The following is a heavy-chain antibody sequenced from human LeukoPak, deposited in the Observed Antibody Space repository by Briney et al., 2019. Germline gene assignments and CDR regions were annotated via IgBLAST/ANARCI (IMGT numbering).Heavy chain of an antibody. V-gene: IGHV3-30-3*01. D-gene: IGHD2-2*01. CDR1: GFTFSSYA. CDR2: ISYDGSNK. J-gene: IGHJ3*02. CDR3: AREAVLGYCSSTSCHRQDAFDI. Sequence: GRSLRLSCAASGFTFSSYAMHWVRQAPGKGLEWVAVISYDGSNKYYADSVKGRFTISRDNSKNTLYLQMNSLRAEDTAVYYCAREAVLGYCSSTSCHRQDAFDIWGQGTMVTVSS.